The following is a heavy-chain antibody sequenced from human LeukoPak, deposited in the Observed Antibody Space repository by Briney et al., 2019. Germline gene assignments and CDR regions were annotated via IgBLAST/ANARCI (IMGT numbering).Heavy chain of an antibody. D-gene: IGHD3-10*01. CDR1: GYTFTSYA. Sequence: ASVKVSCKASGYTFTSYAMNWVRQAPGQGLEWMGIINPSGGSTSYAQKFQGRVTMTRDTSTSTVYMELSSLRSEDTAVYYCARDQGGKAMVRGKVPFDIWGQGTMVTVSS. CDR3: ARDQGGKAMVRGKVPFDI. V-gene: IGHV1-46*01. CDR2: INPSGGST. J-gene: IGHJ3*02.